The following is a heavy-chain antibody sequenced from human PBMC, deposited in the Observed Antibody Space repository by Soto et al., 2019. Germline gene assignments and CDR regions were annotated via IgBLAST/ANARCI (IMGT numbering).Heavy chain of an antibody. CDR1: GGSFSGYY. CDR2: INHSGST. D-gene: IGHD6-13*01. Sequence: QVQLQQWGAGLLKPSETLSLTCAVYGGSFSGYYWSWIRQPPGKGLEWIGEINHSGSTNYNPSLKSRVTISVDTSKNQFPLKLSSVTAADTAVYYCARGSPLIGYSSSWAYYYYYGMDVWGQGTTVTVSS. J-gene: IGHJ6*02. V-gene: IGHV4-34*01. CDR3: ARGSPLIGYSSSWAYYYYYGMDV.